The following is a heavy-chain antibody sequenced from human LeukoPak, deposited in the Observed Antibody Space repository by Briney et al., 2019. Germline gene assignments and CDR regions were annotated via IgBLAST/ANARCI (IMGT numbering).Heavy chain of an antibody. CDR1: GGSISSYY. J-gene: IGHJ6*03. V-gene: IGHV4-59*08. CDR3: ARQHGDYRPPYHYYMDV. CDR2: IYYSGST. Sequence: PSETLSLTCTVSGGSISSYYWSWLRQPPGKGLEWLGYIYYSGSTKYNPSLKSRVTISLDTSKNQFSLKLNSVTAADTAVYYCARQHGDYRPPYHYYMDVWGKGTTATDSS. D-gene: IGHD4-17*01.